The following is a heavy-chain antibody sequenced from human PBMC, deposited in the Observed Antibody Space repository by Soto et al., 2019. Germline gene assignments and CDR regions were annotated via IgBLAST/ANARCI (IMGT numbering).Heavy chain of an antibody. CDR3: ASGNGESFAIDY. J-gene: IGHJ4*02. Sequence: QVQLPESGPGLVKPSGTLSFTCAVSGDSISTRNWWSWVRQSPGKGLEWIGEIYYSGTPNYNPSLKSRVTIPLDKSQKQVSLKLSAVTAADTAMYYCASGNGESFAIDYWGRGTRVTVSS. CDR1: GDSISTRNW. CDR2: IYYSGTP. V-gene: IGHV4-4*02. D-gene: IGHD3-10*01.